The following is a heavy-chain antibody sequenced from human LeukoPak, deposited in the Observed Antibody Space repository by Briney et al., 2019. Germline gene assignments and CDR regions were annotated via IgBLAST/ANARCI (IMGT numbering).Heavy chain of an antibody. CDR1: GGTFSSYA. CDR3: ARIRYYYDSSGYYFFWFDP. D-gene: IGHD3-22*01. Sequence: SVKVSCKASGGTFSSYAISRVRQAPGQGLEWMGRIIPIFGTANYAQKFQGRVTITTDESTSTAYMELSSLRSEDTAVYYCARIRYYYDSSGYYFFWFDPWGQGTLVTVSS. CDR2: IIPIFGTA. V-gene: IGHV1-69*05. J-gene: IGHJ5*02.